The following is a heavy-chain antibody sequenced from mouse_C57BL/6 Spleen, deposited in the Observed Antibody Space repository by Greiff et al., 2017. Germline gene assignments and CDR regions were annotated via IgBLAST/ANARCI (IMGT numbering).Heavy chain of an antibody. CDR1: GFTFSDYY. CDR2: ISNGGGST. V-gene: IGHV5-12*01. J-gene: IGHJ4*01. D-gene: IGHD2-4*01. Sequence: VQLKESGGGLVQPGGSLKLSCAASGFTFSDYYMYWVRQTPEKRLEWVAYISNGGGSTYYPDTVKGRFTISRDNAKNTLYLQMSRLKSEDTAMYYCARVGNYDDYAMDYWGQGTSVTVSS. CDR3: ARVGNYDDYAMDY.